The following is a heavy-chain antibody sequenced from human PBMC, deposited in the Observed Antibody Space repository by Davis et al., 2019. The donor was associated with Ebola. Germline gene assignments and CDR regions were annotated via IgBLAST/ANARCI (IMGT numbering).Heavy chain of an antibody. CDR2: IYYSGST. J-gene: IGHJ6*02. Sequence: LSLTCTVSGGSISSYYWSWIRQPPGKGLEWIGYIYYSGSTNYNPSLKSRVTISVDTSKNQFSLKLSSVTAADTAVYYCARLGGYCSSTSCSDYYYYGMDVWGQGTTVTVSS. CDR1: GGSISSYY. CDR3: ARLGGYCSSTSCSDYYYYGMDV. V-gene: IGHV4-59*08. D-gene: IGHD2-2*01.